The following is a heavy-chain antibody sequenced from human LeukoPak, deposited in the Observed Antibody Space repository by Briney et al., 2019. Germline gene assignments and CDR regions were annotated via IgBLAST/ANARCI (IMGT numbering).Heavy chain of an antibody. V-gene: IGHV4-34*01. CDR2: INNSGST. D-gene: IGHD3-22*01. CDR1: GGSFSGYY. CDR3: ARTDYDSSGYYSY. J-gene: IGHJ4*02. Sequence: PSETLSLTCAVDGGSFSGYYWRWVRQPPGKGLEWLGEINNSGSTNYNPSLKGRVTISVDTSKNQFSLKLSSVTAADTAVYYCARTDYDSSGYYSYWGQGTLVTVSS.